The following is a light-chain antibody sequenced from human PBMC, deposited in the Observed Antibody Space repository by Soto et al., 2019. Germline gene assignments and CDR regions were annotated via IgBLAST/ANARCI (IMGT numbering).Light chain of an antibody. CDR1: SSNIGAGYD. Sequence: QTVVTQPPSVSGAPGQRVTISCTGSSSNIGAGYDVNWYQQLPGTAPKLLIYGNSNRPSGVPDPFSGSKSATSASLAIAGLQAEDEADYYCQSYDSSLGASLFGGGTKLTVL. CDR2: GNS. J-gene: IGLJ2*01. V-gene: IGLV1-40*01. CDR3: QSYDSSLGASL.